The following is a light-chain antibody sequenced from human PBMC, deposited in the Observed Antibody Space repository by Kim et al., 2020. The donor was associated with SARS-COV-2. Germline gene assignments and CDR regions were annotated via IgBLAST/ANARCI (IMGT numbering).Light chain of an antibody. CDR1: QSVSSSY. V-gene: IGKV3-20*01. J-gene: IGKJ1*01. Sequence: SAGERATRSCRASQSVSSSYLAWYQHKPGQAPRLLVFDASSRATGIPDRFSGSGSGTDFTLTISRLEPEDFAVYYCQQYFGSPWTFGQGTKVDIK. CDR2: DAS. CDR3: QQYFGSPWT.